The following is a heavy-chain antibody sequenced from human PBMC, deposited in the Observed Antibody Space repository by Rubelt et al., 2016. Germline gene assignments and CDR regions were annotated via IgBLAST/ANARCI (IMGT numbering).Heavy chain of an antibody. CDR3: ARGYCSSANCLFNRFDP. CDR1: GYTFTSYG. V-gene: IGHV1-18*01. D-gene: IGHD2-2*01. J-gene: IGHJ5*02. Sequence: QLQLVQSGAEVKKPGASVKVSCKASGYTFTSYGIRWVRQAPGQGLEWMGWIRTYNGNTNYAQKLQGRGTMTTDTTTSTAYTGLRSLRADGPAMYFCARGYCSSANCLFNRFDPWGQGTLVTVSS. CDR2: IRTYNGNT.